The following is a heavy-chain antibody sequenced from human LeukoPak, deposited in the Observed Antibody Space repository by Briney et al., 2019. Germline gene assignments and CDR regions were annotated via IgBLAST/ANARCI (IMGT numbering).Heavy chain of an antibody. D-gene: IGHD5-18*01. J-gene: IGHJ4*02. V-gene: IGHV1-2*02. CDR1: GYTFTGYY. CDR3: ARPSRGYSYGLDY. CDR2: INPNSGGT. Sequence: GASVKVSCKASGYTFTGYYMHWVRQAPGQGLEWMGWINPNSGGTNYAQKFQGRVTMTRDTSISTGYMELSRLRSDDTAVYYCARPSRGYSYGLDYWGQGTLVTVSS.